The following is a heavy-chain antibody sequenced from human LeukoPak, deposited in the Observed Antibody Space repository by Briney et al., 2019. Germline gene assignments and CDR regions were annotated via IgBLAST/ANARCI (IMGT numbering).Heavy chain of an antibody. D-gene: IGHD5-24*01. CDR3: ARDNSVRDEAWWFNP. J-gene: IGHJ5*02. V-gene: IGHV1-46*01. CDR1: GCTFIRHY. CDR2: ISPSGGST. Sequence: ASVKVSCMAFGCTFIRHYMHWLRQAPGQGPAWMEVISPSGGSTTYAQKFQGRVTLTRDMSTSTDYLELSSLRSEDTAVYYCARDNSVRDEAWWFNPWGQGTLVTVSS.